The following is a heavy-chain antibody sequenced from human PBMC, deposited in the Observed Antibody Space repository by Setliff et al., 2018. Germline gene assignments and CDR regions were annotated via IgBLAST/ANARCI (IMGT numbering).Heavy chain of an antibody. V-gene: IGHV4-39*07. CDR2: VYYSGNT. D-gene: IGHD3-22*01. CDR1: GGSISTTDYY. J-gene: IGHJ4*02. CDR3: ARYDSSGYSENYYFDY. Sequence: LSLTCTVSGGSISTTDYYWGWIRQPPGKGLEWIGCVYYSGNTYYSPSLKSRVTMFVDTSESQFSLMLYSVTAADTAIYYCARYDSSGYSENYYFDYWGQGTLVTVSS.